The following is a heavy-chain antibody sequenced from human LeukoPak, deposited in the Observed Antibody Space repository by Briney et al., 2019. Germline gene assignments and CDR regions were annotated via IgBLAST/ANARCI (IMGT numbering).Heavy chain of an antibody. J-gene: IGHJ3*02. Sequence: GGSLRLSCAASGFTFSSYEMNWVRQAPGKGLEWVSYISSSGSTIYYADSVKGRFTISRDNAKNSLYLQMNGLRAEDTAVYYCAGYASSGRRDAFDIWGQGTMVTVSS. CDR3: AGYASSGRRDAFDI. CDR1: GFTFSSYE. D-gene: IGHD3-22*01. CDR2: ISSSGSTI. V-gene: IGHV3-48*03.